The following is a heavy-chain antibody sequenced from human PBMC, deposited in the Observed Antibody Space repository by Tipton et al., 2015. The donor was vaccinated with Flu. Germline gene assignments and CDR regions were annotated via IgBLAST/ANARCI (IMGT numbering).Heavy chain of an antibody. J-gene: IGHJ6*02. Sequence: SLRLSCAASGFTFSSYSMHWVRQAPGKGLGWVSSISGSSSRIYYADSLKGRFTISRDNAKNSLFLQMNSLRAEDTAVYYCARAPKSNRYYYYGMDVWGQGTTVTVSS. CDR1: GFTFSSYS. CDR3: ARAPKSNRYYYYGMDV. D-gene: IGHD1-14*01. CDR2: ISGSSSRI. V-gene: IGHV3-21*01.